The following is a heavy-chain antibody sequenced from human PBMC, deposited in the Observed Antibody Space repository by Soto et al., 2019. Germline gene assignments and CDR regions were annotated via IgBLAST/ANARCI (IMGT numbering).Heavy chain of an antibody. CDR2: IYWDDDK. CDR1: RFSLTSSGMG. J-gene: IGHJ4*02. Sequence: SGPTAGEPAQTVTLTCAFSRFSLTSSGMGVAWIRQPPGKALEWLALIYWDDDKRYSPSLEDRLAVSKDTSRNQVVLTITNVDPVDTATYFCAHAGDYDLLTFDHWGPGTLVTVSS. CDR3: AHAGDYDLLTFDH. D-gene: IGHD4-17*01. V-gene: IGHV2-5*02.